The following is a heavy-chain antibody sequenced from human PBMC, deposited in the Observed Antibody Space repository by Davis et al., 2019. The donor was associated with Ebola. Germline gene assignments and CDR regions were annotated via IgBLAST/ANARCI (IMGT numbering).Heavy chain of an antibody. V-gene: IGHV1-3*01. J-gene: IGHJ6*02. CDR2: INAGNGNT. CDR1: GYTFTSYA. D-gene: IGHD6-6*01. Sequence: AASVQVSCKASGYTFTSYAMHWVRQAPGQRLEWMGWINAGNGNTKYSQKFQGRVTITRDTSASTAYMELSSLRSEETAVYYCARGSSKDYYYYGMDVWGQGTTVTVSS. CDR3: ARGSSKDYYYYGMDV.